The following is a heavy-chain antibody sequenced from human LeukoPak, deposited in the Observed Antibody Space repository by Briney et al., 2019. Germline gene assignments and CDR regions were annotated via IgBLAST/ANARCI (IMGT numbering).Heavy chain of an antibody. CDR1: GFTVSSNY. V-gene: IGHV3-53*01. CDR3: ARVRLGCSSTSCYYYYYMDV. D-gene: IGHD2-2*01. CDR2: IYSGGST. J-gene: IGHJ6*03. Sequence: QPGGSLRLSCAASGFTVSSNYTSWVRQAPGKGLEWVSVIYSGGSTYYADSVKGRFTISRDNSKNTLYLQMNSLRAEDTAVYYCARVRLGCSSTSCYYYYYMDVWGKGTTVTVSS.